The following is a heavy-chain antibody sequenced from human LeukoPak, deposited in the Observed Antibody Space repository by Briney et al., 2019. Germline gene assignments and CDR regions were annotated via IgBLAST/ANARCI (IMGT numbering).Heavy chain of an antibody. CDR2: IRSKAYGGTT. CDR1: GFTFGDYA. Sequence: GGSLRLSCTASGFTFGDYAMSWVRQAPGKGLEWVGFIRSKAYGGTTEYAASVKGRFTISRDDSKSIAYLQMNSLKTEDTAVYYCTRTSYYYGSGSYLPSNFWFDPWGQGTLVTVSS. CDR3: TRTSYYYGSGSYLPSNFWFDP. V-gene: IGHV3-49*04. J-gene: IGHJ5*02. D-gene: IGHD3-10*01.